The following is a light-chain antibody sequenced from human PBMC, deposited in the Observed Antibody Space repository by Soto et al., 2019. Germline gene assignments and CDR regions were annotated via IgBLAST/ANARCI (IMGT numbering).Light chain of an antibody. J-gene: IGLJ3*02. CDR2: VNSDGSH. CDR1: SGHNSYA. Sequence: QLVLTQSPSASACLGASVKLTCTLSSGHNSYAIAWHQQQPEKGPRYLMKVNSDGSHSKGDGIPDRFSGSSSGAERYLTISSLQSEDEADYYCQTWSTDIRVFGGGTKVTVL. CDR3: QTWSTDIRV. V-gene: IGLV4-69*01.